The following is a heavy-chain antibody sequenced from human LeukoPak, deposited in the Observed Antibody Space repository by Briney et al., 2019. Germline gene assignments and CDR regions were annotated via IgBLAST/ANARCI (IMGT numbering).Heavy chain of an antibody. CDR1: GGSISSYY. Sequence: SETLSLTCTVSGGSISSYYLSWIRQPAGKGLEWIGRIYSSGTDYNPSLKSRVTMPADTSRNQVSLTLSSVTAADTAVYYCARDSGTTGEVKFDPWGQGTLVTVSS. J-gene: IGHJ5*02. D-gene: IGHD3-10*01. CDR3: ARDSGTTGEVKFDP. CDR2: IYSSGT. V-gene: IGHV4-4*07.